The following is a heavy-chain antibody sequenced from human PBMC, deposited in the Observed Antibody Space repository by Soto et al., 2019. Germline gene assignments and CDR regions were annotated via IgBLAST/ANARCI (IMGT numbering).Heavy chain of an antibody. CDR1: GYTFTSYG. V-gene: IGHV1-18*01. Sequence: GVSVKEKSKASGYTFTSYGISWVRQAPGQGLEWMGWISAYNGNTNYAQKLQGRVTMTTDTSTSTAYMELRSLRSDDTAVYYCARAYDSSEDYYYYGMDVWGQGTTVTVSS. CDR2: ISAYNGNT. J-gene: IGHJ6*02. CDR3: ARAYDSSEDYYYYGMDV. D-gene: IGHD3-22*01.